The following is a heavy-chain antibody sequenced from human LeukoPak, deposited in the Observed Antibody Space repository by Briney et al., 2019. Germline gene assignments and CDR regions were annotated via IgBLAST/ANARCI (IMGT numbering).Heavy chain of an antibody. CDR2: INHSGST. J-gene: IGHJ4*02. Sequence: PSETLSLTCAVYGGSFSGYYWSWIRQPPGKGLEWIGEINHSGSTNYNPSLKSRVTISVDTSKNQFSLKLSSVTAADTAVYYCARGPRRVGYSYGFMSHWGQGTLVTVSS. D-gene: IGHD5-18*01. V-gene: IGHV4-34*01. CDR3: ARGPRRVGYSYGFMSH. CDR1: GGSFSGYY.